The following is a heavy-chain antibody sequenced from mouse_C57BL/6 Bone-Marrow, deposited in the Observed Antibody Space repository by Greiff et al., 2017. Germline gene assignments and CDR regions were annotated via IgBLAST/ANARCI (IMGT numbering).Heavy chain of an antibody. Sequence: DVHLVESGGGLVKPGGSLKLSCAASGFTFSSYAMSWVRQTPETRLEWVATISDGGSYTYYPDNVKGRFTISRDNAKNNLYLQMSHLKSEDTAMYYCARGYYYGSSYGGYAMDYWGQGTSGTVSS. CDR3: ARGYYYGSSYGGYAMDY. CDR1: GFTFSSYA. J-gene: IGHJ4*01. V-gene: IGHV5-4*01. D-gene: IGHD1-1*01. CDR2: ISDGGSYT.